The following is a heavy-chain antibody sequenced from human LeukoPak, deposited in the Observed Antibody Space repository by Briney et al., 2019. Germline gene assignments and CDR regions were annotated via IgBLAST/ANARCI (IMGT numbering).Heavy chain of an antibody. CDR2: IYYTEIT. Sequence: SETLSLTCTVTGGSITSSNYYWGWIRQPPGKGLEWIATIYYTEITYYHPSLKSRVTISVDTSKNHFSLKLSSVTAADTAVYFCARRQGGGCFDYWGQGTLVSVSS. V-gene: IGHV4-39*01. CDR1: GGSITSSNYY. J-gene: IGHJ4*02. D-gene: IGHD2-21*01. CDR3: ARRQGGGCFDY.